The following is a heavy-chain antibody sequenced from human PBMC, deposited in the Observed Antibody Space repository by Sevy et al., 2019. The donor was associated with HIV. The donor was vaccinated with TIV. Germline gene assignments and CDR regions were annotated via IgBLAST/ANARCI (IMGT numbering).Heavy chain of an antibody. CDR3: AHSGYDAEEIFYFDY. J-gene: IGHJ4*02. CDR2: INPNSGGT. CDR1: GYTFPGYP. D-gene: IGHD5-12*01. V-gene: IGHV1-2*02. Sequence: ASVKVSCKASGYTFPGYPLHWVRQAPGQGLEWMGWINPNSGGTNYAQKFQGRVTMTRDTSINTVYMELSRLRSDDTAVFYCAHSGYDAEEIFYFDYWGQGTLVTVSS.